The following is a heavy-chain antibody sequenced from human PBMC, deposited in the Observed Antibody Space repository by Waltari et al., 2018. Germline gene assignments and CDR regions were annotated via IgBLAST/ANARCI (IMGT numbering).Heavy chain of an antibody. D-gene: IGHD1-26*01. CDR3: ARYYLNGLDS. J-gene: IGHJ4*02. Sequence: EVQLVESGGGLVQPGGSLRLSCSASGFNFTNEWMTWVRQAPGKGLEWVANIKEDGSEKYYVDSVKGRFTISRDNAKNSLYLQMNSLRVEDTAVYYCARYYLNGLDSWGQGTLVTVSS. CDR1: GFNFTNEW. V-gene: IGHV3-7*01. CDR2: IKEDGSEK.